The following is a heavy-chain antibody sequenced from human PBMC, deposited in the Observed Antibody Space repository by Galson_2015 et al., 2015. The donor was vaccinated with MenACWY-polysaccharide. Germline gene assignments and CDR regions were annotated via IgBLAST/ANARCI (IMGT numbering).Heavy chain of an antibody. CDR3: AREYCSRTTCFGMYV. Sequence: SLRLSCAASGFTFSTYAMHWVRQAPGKGLEWVTVISYDGSNKYYADSVKGRFTISRDSSQNSFYLQMSSLRADDTAVYYCAREYCSRTTCFGMYVWGQGTTVTV. CDR1: GFTFSTYA. J-gene: IGHJ6*02. D-gene: IGHD2-2*01. CDR2: ISYDGSNK. V-gene: IGHV3-30*04.